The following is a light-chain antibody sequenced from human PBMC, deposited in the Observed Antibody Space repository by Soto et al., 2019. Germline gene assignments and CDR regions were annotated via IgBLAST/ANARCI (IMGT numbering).Light chain of an antibody. Sequence: QPVLTQSSSASASLGSSVKLTCTLSSGHSSYIIAWHQQQPGKAPRYLMKLEGSGSYNKGSGVPDRFSGSSSGADRYLTISYLQSEDEADYYCETWDSNTRVFGGGTKLTVL. CDR3: ETWDSNTRV. CDR1: SGHSSYI. J-gene: IGLJ3*02. CDR2: LEGSGSY. V-gene: IGLV4-60*03.